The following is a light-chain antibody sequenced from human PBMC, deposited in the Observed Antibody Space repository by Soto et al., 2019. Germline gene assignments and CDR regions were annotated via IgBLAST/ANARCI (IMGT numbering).Light chain of an antibody. CDR2: DVS. CDR1: SSDVGGYND. J-gene: IGLJ2*01. CDR3: SSYTSSSTQ. Sequence: QSALTQPASVSGSPGQSITISCTGTSSDVGGYNDVSWYQQHPGKAPKLMMYDVSNRPSGVFNRFSGSKSGNEASLTISGLQAEDEADYYCSSYTSSSTQFGGGTQLTVL. V-gene: IGLV2-14*01.